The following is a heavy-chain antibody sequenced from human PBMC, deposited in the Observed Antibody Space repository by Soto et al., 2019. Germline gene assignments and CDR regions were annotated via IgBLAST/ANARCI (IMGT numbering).Heavy chain of an antibody. CDR2: IWYDGSNK. V-gene: IGHV3-33*01. J-gene: IGHJ5*02. Sequence: QVQLVESGGGVVQPGRSLRLSCAASGFTFSSYGMHWVRQAPGKGLEWVAVIWYDGSNKYYADSVKGRFTISRDNSKNTLYLQMNSLRVEDTAVYYCARDPRLGRLDTIFGVVLSTAFSGWFDPWGQGTLVTVSS. CDR3: ARDPRLGRLDTIFGVVLSTAFSGWFDP. CDR1: GFTFSSYG. D-gene: IGHD3-3*01.